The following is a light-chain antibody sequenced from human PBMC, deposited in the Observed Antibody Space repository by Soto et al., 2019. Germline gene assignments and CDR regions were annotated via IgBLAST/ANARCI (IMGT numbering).Light chain of an antibody. CDR3: TSYTDTIARYA. CDR1: SSDVGRYNY. CDR2: DVT. J-gene: IGLJ1*01. V-gene: IGLV2-14*03. Sequence: QSVLTQPASVSGSPGQSITISCTGTSSDVGRYNYVSWYQQYPGRAPKLIIFDVTNRPSGVSPRFSGSKSGNTASLTISGLQAADDADYSCTSYTDTIARYAFGTGTNVTVL.